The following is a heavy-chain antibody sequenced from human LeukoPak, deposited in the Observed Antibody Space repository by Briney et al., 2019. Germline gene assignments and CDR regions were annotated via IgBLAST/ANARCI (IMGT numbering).Heavy chain of an antibody. CDR3: ARGVSSSSWYKAYYYYYYGMDV. D-gene: IGHD6-13*01. CDR2: ISYDGSNK. J-gene: IGHJ6*02. CDR1: GFIFSSYG. Sequence: GRSLRLSCAASGFIFSSYGMHWVRQAPGKGLEWVAVISYDGSNKYYADSVKGRFTISRGNSKNTLYLQMNSLRAEDTAVYYCARGVSSSSWYKAYYYYYYGMDVWGQGTTVTVSS. V-gene: IGHV3-30*03.